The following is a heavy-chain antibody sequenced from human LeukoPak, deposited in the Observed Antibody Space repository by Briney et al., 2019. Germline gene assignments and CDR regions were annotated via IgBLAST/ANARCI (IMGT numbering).Heavy chain of an antibody. Sequence: GGSLRLSCAASGFTFSSYGMHWVRQAPGEGLEWVAVISYDGSNKYYADSVKGRFTISRDNSKNTLYLQMNSLRAEDTAVYYCAKSMITFGGVIVPDGYFDYWGQGTLVTVSS. CDR3: AKSMITFGGVIVPDGYFDY. CDR2: ISYDGSNK. D-gene: IGHD3-16*02. CDR1: GFTFSSYG. J-gene: IGHJ4*02. V-gene: IGHV3-30*18.